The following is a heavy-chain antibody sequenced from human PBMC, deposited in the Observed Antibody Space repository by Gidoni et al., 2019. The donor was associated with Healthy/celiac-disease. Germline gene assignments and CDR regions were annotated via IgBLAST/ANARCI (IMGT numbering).Heavy chain of an antibody. Sequence: QVQLVQSGAEVKKPGSSVKVSCKASGGTFSSYAISWVRQAPGQGLEWMGGIIPIFGTANYAQKFQGRVTITADESTSTAYMELSSLRSEDTAVYYCARMDCSSTSCYRYYYYGMDVWGQGTTVTVSS. CDR2: IIPIFGTA. CDR3: ARMDCSSTSCYRYYYYGMDV. J-gene: IGHJ6*02. CDR1: GGTFSSYA. D-gene: IGHD2-2*01. V-gene: IGHV1-69*01.